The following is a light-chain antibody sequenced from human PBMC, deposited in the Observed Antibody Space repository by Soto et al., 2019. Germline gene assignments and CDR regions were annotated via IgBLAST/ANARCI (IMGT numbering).Light chain of an antibody. Sequence: DIQLTQSPSTRAASVVDRVTITCRASQSISIWLAWYQQKPGKAPKVLIYHASSLESGVPSRFSGSGSGTEFTLTISGLQPDDYATYYCQQYNTYWTFGQGTKVDIK. V-gene: IGKV1-5*01. CDR1: QSISIW. J-gene: IGKJ1*01. CDR2: HAS. CDR3: QQYNTYWT.